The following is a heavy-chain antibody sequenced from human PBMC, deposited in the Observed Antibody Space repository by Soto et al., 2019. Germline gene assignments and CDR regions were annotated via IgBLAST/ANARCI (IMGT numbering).Heavy chain of an antibody. D-gene: IGHD1-7*01. J-gene: IGHJ4*02. V-gene: IGHV4-59*12. CDR3: ARDRVIGTSYSDY. CDR2: IYYSGST. CDR1: GGSISSYY. Sequence: SETLSLTCTVSGGSISSYYWSWIRQPPGKGLEWIGYIYYSGSTNYNPSLKRRVSMSVDTSKNQFSLKVTSVTAADTAVYYCARDRVIGTSYSDYWGQGILVTVSS.